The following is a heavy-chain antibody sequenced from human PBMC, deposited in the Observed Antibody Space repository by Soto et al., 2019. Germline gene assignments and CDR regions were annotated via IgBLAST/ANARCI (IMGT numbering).Heavy chain of an antibody. CDR3: ARESCTNGVCYAVVDYFDY. CDR2: INPSGGST. V-gene: IGHV1-46*01. Sequence: ASLKVSCKASGYPFTSYYIHWVRQAPGQGLEWMGIINPSGGSTSYAQKFQGRVTMTRDTSTSTVYMELSSLRSEDTAVYYCARESCTNGVCYAVVDYFDYWGQGTLVTVS. J-gene: IGHJ4*02. CDR1: GYPFTSYY. D-gene: IGHD2-8*01.